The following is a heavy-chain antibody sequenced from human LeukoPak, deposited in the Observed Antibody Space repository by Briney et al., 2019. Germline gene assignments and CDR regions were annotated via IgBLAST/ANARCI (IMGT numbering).Heavy chain of an antibody. J-gene: IGHJ4*02. V-gene: IGHV4-39*07. Sequence: SETLSLTCTVSGGSISSGDYYWSWIRQPPGKGLEWIGEINHSGSTNYNPSLKSRVTISVDTSKNQFSLKLSSVTAADTAVYYCARRDSSGYYYVDFDYWGQGTLVTVSS. CDR1: GGSISSGDYY. CDR2: INHSGST. D-gene: IGHD3-22*01. CDR3: ARRDSSGYYYVDFDY.